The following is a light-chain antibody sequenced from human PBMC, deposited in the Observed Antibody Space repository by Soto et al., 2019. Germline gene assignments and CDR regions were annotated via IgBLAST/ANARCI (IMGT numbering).Light chain of an antibody. J-gene: IGKJ2*03. CDR2: GVS. CDR3: QQYKNWYS. CDR1: QSVRSN. V-gene: IGKV3-15*01. Sequence: EIVLTQSPGTLSVSPGERATLSCRASQSVRSNLAWYQQKPGHAPRLLIYGVSTRATGIPARFSGSGSGTEFTLTISSLQSEDFAVYYCQQYKNWYSFGQGTKVEIK.